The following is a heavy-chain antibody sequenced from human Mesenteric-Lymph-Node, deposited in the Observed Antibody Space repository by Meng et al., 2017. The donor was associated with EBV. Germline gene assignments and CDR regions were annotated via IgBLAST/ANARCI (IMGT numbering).Heavy chain of an antibody. D-gene: IGHD4-17*01. J-gene: IGHJ4*02. CDR3: AGGDYVNQFNY. CDR1: GGSVNSGGYS. Sequence: HLQRQWPASGLLKPSRTLSLTCTVSGGSVNSGGYSWSWIRQSPEKGLEWIGYVHHSGLTYYNPSLETRVIISLERSKNQFSLKLTSVTAADTAVYYCAGGDYVNQFNYWGQGTLVTVSS. CDR2: VHHSGLT. V-gene: IGHV4-30-2*06.